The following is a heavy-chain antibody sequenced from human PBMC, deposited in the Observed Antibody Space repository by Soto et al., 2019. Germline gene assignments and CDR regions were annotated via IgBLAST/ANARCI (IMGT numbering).Heavy chain of an antibody. CDR3: AKDPVPQLLPSWWFDP. J-gene: IGHJ5*02. V-gene: IGHV3-23*01. CDR2: ISGAGGNK. CDR1: GFAFGAYA. Sequence: EVQLLESGGGLVQPGGSLRLSCAASGFAFGAYAMTWVRQAPGKGLEWVSVISGAGGNKYYADSVKGSFTVSRDNSKKMLYLEMNSLRVEDTAIYYCAKDPVPQLLPSWWFDPWGQGTRVTVCS. D-gene: IGHD2-2*01.